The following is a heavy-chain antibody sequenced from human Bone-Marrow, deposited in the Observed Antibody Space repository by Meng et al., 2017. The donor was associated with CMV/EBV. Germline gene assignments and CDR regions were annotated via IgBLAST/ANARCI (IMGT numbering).Heavy chain of an antibody. CDR3: ARGGGRYSGDY. CDR1: GFTFSSYG. Sequence: GESLKISCAASGFTFSSYGINWVRQAPGKGLEWVAFISSSSSTIYYADSVKGRFTISRENAKNSLYLQMNSLRAEDTAVYYCARGGGRYSGDYWGQGTRVTVSS. V-gene: IGHV3-48*04. CDR2: ISSSSSTI. D-gene: IGHD1-26*01. J-gene: IGHJ4*02.